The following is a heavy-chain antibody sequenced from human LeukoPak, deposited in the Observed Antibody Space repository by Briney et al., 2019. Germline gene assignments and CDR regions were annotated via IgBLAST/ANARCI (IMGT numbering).Heavy chain of an antibody. CDR1: GFTFSSHW. CDR3: AKDEEAAAGPITDAFDI. D-gene: IGHD6-13*01. CDR2: IKEDGSEK. Sequence: GGSLRLSCAASGFTFSSHWMSWVRQAPRKGLEWLANIKEDGSEKYYVDSVKGRFTISRDNAKNSLFLQMNSLRAEDTAVYYCAKDEEAAAGPITDAFDIWGQGTMVTVSS. J-gene: IGHJ3*02. V-gene: IGHV3-7*03.